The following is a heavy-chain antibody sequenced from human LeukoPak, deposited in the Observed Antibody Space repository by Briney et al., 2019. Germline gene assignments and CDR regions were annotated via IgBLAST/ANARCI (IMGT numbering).Heavy chain of an antibody. Sequence: PGGSLRLSCAASGFTFSSYGMHWVRQAPGKGLEWVAFIRYDGSNKYYADSVKGRFTISRDNSKNTLYLQMNSLRAEDTAVYYCAKPRYQLTIFDYWGQGTLVTVSS. CDR3: AKPRYQLTIFDY. CDR2: IRYDGSNK. V-gene: IGHV3-30*02. D-gene: IGHD2-2*01. J-gene: IGHJ4*02. CDR1: GFTFSSYG.